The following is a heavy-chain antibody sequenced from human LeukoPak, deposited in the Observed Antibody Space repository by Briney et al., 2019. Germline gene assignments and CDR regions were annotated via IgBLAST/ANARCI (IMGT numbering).Heavy chain of an antibody. V-gene: IGHV1-8*01. Sequence: ASVKVSCKASGYTFTSYDINWVRQATGQGLEWMGWMNPNSGNTGYAQKFQGRVTMTRNTSISTAYMELSSLRSEDTAVYYSARGLGSSYYYYYYYMDVWGKGTTVTVSS. CDR3: ARGLGSSYYYYYYYMDV. J-gene: IGHJ6*03. CDR2: MNPNSGNT. CDR1: GYTFTSYD. D-gene: IGHD3-10*01.